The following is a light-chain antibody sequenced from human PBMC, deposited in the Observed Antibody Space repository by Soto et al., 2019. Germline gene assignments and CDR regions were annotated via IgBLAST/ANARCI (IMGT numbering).Light chain of an antibody. CDR3: SSYTISSTYV. CDR1: SSDVGSYTY. Sequence: QSALTQPASVSGSPGQSIAISCTGTSSDVGSYTYVSWYQQHPGKAPKLMIFDVSNRPSGVSDRFSGSKSGNTASLTISGLQADDEADYYCSSYTISSTYVFGTVTKLTVL. J-gene: IGLJ1*01. V-gene: IGLV2-14*01. CDR2: DVS.